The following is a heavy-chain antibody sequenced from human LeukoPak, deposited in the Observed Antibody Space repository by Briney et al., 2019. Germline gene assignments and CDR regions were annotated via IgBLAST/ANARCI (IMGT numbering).Heavy chain of an antibody. V-gene: IGHV1-8*03. Sequence: ASVRVSCKTSGYTFTNYDINWVRQAPGQGREGMGWMNPKSGKTGYAQKFQGRVTIIRNTSISTAYMELSSLRSEDTAVYYCARGARREYSSSSFDYWGQGTLVTVSS. CDR2: MNPKSGKT. D-gene: IGHD6-6*01. J-gene: IGHJ4*02. CDR1: GYTFTNYD. CDR3: ARGARREYSSSSFDY.